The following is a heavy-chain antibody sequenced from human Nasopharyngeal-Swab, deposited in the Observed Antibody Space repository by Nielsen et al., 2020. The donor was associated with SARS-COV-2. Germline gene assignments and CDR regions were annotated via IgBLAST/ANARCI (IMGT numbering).Heavy chain of an antibody. CDR2: IDWDDDK. J-gene: IGHJ4*02. CDR3: ARILVGRYYGSGSYYYFDY. Sequence: WIRQPPGKALEWLALIDWDDDKYYSTSLKTRLTISKDTSKNQVVLTMTNMDPVDTATYYCARILVGRYYGSGSYYYFDYWGQGTLVTVYS. D-gene: IGHD3-10*01. V-gene: IGHV2-70*01.